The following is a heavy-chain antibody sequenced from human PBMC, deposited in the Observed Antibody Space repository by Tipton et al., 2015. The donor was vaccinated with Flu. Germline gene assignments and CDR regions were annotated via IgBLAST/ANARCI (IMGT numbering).Heavy chain of an antibody. J-gene: IGHJ4*02. CDR2: IYTTGST. CDR3: ARDLTTIFGGAFDN. CDR1: GGFITSGSYY. V-gene: IGHV4-61*02. Sequence: LRLSCTVSGGFITSGSYYWTWIRQSAGTGLEWIGRIYTTGSTNYNPSLRSRVTISGDTSKNHFSLKLNSVTAADTAVYYCARDLTTIFGGAFDNWGPGTLVTVSS. D-gene: IGHD3-3*01.